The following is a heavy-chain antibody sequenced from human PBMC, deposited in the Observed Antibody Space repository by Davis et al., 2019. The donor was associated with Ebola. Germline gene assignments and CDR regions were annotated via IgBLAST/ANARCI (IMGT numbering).Heavy chain of an antibody. CDR3: ARTLVSPSSDGMDV. Sequence: ASVKVSCKASGYTFTGYYIHWVRQAPGQGLEWMGWINSNSGGAKYAHNFQGRVTMTRDTSISTAYMEMGSLRSDDTAVYYRARTLVSPSSDGMDVWGQGTTVRVSS. D-gene: IGHD4-23*01. J-gene: IGHJ6*02. V-gene: IGHV1-2*02. CDR2: INSNSGGA. CDR1: GYTFTGYY.